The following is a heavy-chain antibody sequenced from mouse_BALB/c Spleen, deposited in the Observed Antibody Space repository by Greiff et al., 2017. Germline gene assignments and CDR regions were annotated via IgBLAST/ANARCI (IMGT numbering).Heavy chain of an antibody. CDR1: GFNIKDYY. CDR2: IDPENGDT. Sequence: EVQRVESGAELVRSGASVKLSCTASGFNIKDYYMHWVKQRPEQGLEWIGWIDPENGDTEYAPKFQGKATMTADTSSNTAYLQLSSLTSEDTAVYYCNAWVPFDYWGQGTTLTVSS. CDR3: NAWVPFDY. J-gene: IGHJ2*01. V-gene: IGHV14-4*02.